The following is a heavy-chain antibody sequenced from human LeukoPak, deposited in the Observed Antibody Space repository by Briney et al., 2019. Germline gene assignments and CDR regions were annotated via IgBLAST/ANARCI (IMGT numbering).Heavy chain of an antibody. D-gene: IGHD5-18*01. CDR3: ARVTAMVTSGFDY. CDR2: IYYSGST. J-gene: IGHJ4*02. Sequence: PSETLSLTCTVSGGSISSSSYYWGWIRQPPGKGLEWIGSIYYSGSTYYNPSLKSRVTISVDTSKNQFSLKLSSVTAADTAVYYCARVTAMVTSGFDYWGQGTLVTVSS. V-gene: IGHV4-39*07. CDR1: GGSISSSSYY.